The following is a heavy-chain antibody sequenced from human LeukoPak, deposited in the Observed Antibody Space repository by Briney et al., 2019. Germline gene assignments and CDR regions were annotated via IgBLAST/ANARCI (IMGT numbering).Heavy chain of an antibody. CDR1: GFTFSDYY. V-gene: IGHV3-11*06. D-gene: IGHD1-7*01. CDR3: ARDPGTTQTLHDAFDI. J-gene: IGHJ3*02. Sequence: GGSLRLSCAASGFTFSDYYMSWIRQAPGKGLEWVSSISSSSSYIYYADSVKGRFTISRDNARNSLYLQMNSLRAEDTAVYYCARDPGTTQTLHDAFDIWGQGTMVTVSS. CDR2: ISSSSSYI.